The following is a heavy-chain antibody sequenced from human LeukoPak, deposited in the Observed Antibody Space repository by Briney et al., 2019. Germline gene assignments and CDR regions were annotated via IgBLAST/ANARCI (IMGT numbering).Heavy chain of an antibody. V-gene: IGHV1-2*02. Sequence: ASVKVSCKASGYTFSDYYIHWVRQAPGQGPEWMGWINLNTGGTNYAQKFDGRFSMTRDTSINTAFMELSGLTFDDTAVYYCGRKGRGEHAFDIRGQGTMVTVSS. CDR2: INLNTGGT. D-gene: IGHD3-16*01. CDR1: GYTFSDYY. CDR3: GRKGRGEHAFDI. J-gene: IGHJ3*02.